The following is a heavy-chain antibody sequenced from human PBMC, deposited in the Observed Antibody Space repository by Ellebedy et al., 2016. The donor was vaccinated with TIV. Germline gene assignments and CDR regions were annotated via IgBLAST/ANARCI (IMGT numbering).Heavy chain of an antibody. V-gene: IGHV4-39*07. CDR2: IYYSGSA. CDR1: GGSISNSDYY. CDR3: AKNPALPRGRLDT. Sequence: MPSETLSLTCTVSGGSISNSDYYWNWIRQPPGKGLEWIGSIYYSGSAYYNPSLKSRVTVSVDTSKNQFSLNLNSVTAAATAVYYCAKNPALPRGRLDTWGQGTLVTVSS. J-gene: IGHJ5*02.